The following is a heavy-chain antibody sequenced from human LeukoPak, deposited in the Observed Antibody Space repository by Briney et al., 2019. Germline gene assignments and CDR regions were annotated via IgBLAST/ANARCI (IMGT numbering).Heavy chain of an antibody. D-gene: IGHD2-2*01. V-gene: IGHV1-69*13. CDR2: IIPIFGTA. J-gene: IGHJ4*02. Sequence: SVKVSCKASGGTFSSYAISWVRQAPGQGLEWMGGIIPIFGTANYAQKFQGRVTITADESTSTAYMELSSLRSEDTAVYYCARAPRYCSSSICYGYIYYFDFWGQGTLVTVSS. CDR1: GGTFSSYA. CDR3: ARAPRYCSSSICYGYIYYFDF.